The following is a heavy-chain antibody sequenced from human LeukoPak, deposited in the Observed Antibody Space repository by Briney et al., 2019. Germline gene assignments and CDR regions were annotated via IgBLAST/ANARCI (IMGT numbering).Heavy chain of an antibody. CDR2: INHSGST. V-gene: IGHV4-34*01. D-gene: IGHD5-24*01. CDR1: DGSFSGYY. CDR3: ASHGAKVATISSNY. J-gene: IGHJ4*02. Sequence: SETLSLTCAVYDGSFSGYYWSWIRQPPGKGLEWIGEINHSGSTNYNPSLKSRVTISVDTSKNQFSLKLSSVTAADTAVYYCASHGAKVATISSNYWGQGTLVTVSS.